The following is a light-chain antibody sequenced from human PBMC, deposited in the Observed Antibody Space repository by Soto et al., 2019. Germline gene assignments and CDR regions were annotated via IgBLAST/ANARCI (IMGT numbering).Light chain of an antibody. CDR1: QSISSW. CDR2: KAS. J-gene: IGKJ1*01. V-gene: IGKV1-5*03. Sequence: DIQMTQSPSTLSASVGDRVTITCRASQSISSWLAWYQQKPGTAPNLLIYKASTLQSGVPSRFSGSGSGPEFTLTISSLQPDDSATYYCQQYNDKWTFGQGTKVEIK. CDR3: QQYNDKWT.